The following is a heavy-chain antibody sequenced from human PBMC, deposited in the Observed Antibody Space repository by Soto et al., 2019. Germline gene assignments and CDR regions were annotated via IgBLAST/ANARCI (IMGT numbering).Heavy chain of an antibody. CDR1: GFRFSNNG. Sequence: QVQLVESGGGVVQPGRSLRLSCAASGFRFSNNGMHWVRQAPGKGLEWVAIISYDGSKKYYADSVKGRFTISRDNSKTTLYLQMNSLRVEDAAVYYCAKDRVESGMGEIDYWGQGTLVTVSS. CDR2: ISYDGSKK. V-gene: IGHV3-30*18. J-gene: IGHJ4*02. CDR3: AKDRVESGMGEIDY. D-gene: IGHD3-16*01.